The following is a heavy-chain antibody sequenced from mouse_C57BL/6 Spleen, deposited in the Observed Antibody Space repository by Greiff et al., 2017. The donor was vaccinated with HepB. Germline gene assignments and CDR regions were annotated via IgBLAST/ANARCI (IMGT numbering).Heavy chain of an antibody. CDR3: ARIFYDRGAMDY. J-gene: IGHJ4*01. Sequence: QVQLKQSGAELVRPGASVKLSCKASGYTFTDYYINWVKQRPGQGLEWIARIYPGSGNTYYNEKFKGKATLTAEKSSSTAYMQLSSLTSEDSAVYFCARIFYDRGAMDYWGQGTSVTVSS. CDR1: GYTFTDYY. CDR2: IYPGSGNT. V-gene: IGHV1-76*01. D-gene: IGHD2-3*01.